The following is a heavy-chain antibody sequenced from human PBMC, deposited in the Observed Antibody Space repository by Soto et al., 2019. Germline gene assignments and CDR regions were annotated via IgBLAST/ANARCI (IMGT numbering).Heavy chain of an antibody. J-gene: IGHJ4*02. CDR2: INAGNGNT. D-gene: IGHD3-3*01. CDR3: ARGSGGTKTYYDFWSGYYTTFDY. CDR1: GYTFTSYA. V-gene: IGHV1-3*01. Sequence: GASVKVSCKASGYTFTSYAMHWVRQAPGQRLEWMGWINAGNGNTKYSQKFQGRVTITRDTSASTAYMELSSLRSEDAAVYYCARGSGGTKTYYDFWSGYYTTFDYWSQGTLVTVSS.